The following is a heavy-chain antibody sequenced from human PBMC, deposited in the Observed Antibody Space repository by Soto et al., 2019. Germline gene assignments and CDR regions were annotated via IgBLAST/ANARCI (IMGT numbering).Heavy chain of an antibody. CDR1: GYAFTSYG. D-gene: IGHD3-22*01. J-gene: IGHJ5*02. V-gene: IGHV1-18*01. Sequence: ASVKVSCKASGYAFTSYGVSCGRQSPGQGLEWMGWISAYNGNTNYAQKLQGRVTMTTDTSTSTAYMELRSLRSDDTAVYYCARDYYDSSGYSNWFDPWGQGTLVTVSS. CDR2: ISAYNGNT. CDR3: ARDYYDSSGYSNWFDP.